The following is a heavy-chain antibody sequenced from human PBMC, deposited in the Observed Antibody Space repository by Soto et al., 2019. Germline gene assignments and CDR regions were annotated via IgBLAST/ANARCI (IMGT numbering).Heavy chain of an antibody. Sequence: QVHLVQSGAEVKKPGASVKVSCKGSGYGFTTYGITWVRQAPGQGLEWMAWISAQNGNTNYAQKLQGRVTVTRDTSTSTADMELRGLRSDDTAVYYCARGRYGDYWGQGALVTVSS. V-gene: IGHV1-18*01. CDR2: ISAQNGNT. CDR3: ARGRYGDY. CDR1: GYGFTTYG. J-gene: IGHJ4*02. D-gene: IGHD1-1*01.